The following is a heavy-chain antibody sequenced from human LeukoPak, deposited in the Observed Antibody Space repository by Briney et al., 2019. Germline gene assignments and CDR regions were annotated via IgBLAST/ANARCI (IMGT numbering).Heavy chain of an antibody. J-gene: IGHJ4*02. Sequence: SETLSLTCTVSGYSISSGYYWGWIRQPPGKGLEWIGSIYYSGSTYYNPSLKSRVTISVDTSKNQFSLKLSSVTAADTAVYYCARDSVAAYYWGQGTLVTVSS. CDR3: ARDSVAAYY. CDR2: IYYSGST. D-gene: IGHD6-19*01. V-gene: IGHV4-38-2*02. CDR1: GYSISSGYY.